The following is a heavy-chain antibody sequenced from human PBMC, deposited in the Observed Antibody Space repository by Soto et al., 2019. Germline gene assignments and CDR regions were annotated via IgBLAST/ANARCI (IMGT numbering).Heavy chain of an antibody. CDR2: ISYDGSNK. V-gene: IGHV3-30-3*01. J-gene: IGHJ4*02. Sequence: GGSLRLSCAASGFTFSSYAMHWVRQAPGKGLEWVAVISYDGSNKYYADSVKGRFTISRDNSKNTLYLQMNSLRAEDTAVYYCARRYYYDSSGYREIDYWGQGTLVTVSS. D-gene: IGHD3-22*01. CDR3: ARRYYYDSSGYREIDY. CDR1: GFTFSSYA.